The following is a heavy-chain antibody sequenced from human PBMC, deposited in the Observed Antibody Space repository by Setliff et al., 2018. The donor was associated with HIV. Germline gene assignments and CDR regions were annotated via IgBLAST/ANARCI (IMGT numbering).Heavy chain of an antibody. V-gene: IGHV1-18*01. CDR3: ARVTCTSTSCYGPH. CDR1: GYIFTDYG. CDR2: INVNDGFR. D-gene: IGHD2-2*01. Sequence: ASVKVSCKTSGYIFTDYGIAWVRQAPGQGLEWVGWINVNDGFRNYAEKFQGRFTVTTDTSTSTTYMELRSLRSDDTAIYFCARVTCTSTSCYGPHWGQGTLVTVSS. J-gene: IGHJ4*02.